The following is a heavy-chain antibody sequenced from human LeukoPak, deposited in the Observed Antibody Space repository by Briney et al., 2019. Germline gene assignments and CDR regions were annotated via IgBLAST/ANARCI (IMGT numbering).Heavy chain of an antibody. J-gene: IGHJ4*02. CDR1: GYTFTSYA. D-gene: IGHD6-19*01. V-gene: IGHV1-3*01. CDR3: ARDSSGWYYFYY. Sequence: ASVKVSCKASGYTFTSYAMHWVRQGLGQRLEWMGWINAGNGNTKYSQKFQGRVTITRDTSASTAYMELSSLRSEDTAVYYCARDSSGWYYFYYRGQGTLVTVSS. CDR2: INAGNGNT.